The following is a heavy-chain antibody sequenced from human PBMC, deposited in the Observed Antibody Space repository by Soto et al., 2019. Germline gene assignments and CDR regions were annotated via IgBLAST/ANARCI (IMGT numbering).Heavy chain of an antibody. J-gene: IGHJ6*02. CDR1: GFTFSSYG. CDR3: VKERYAQLWLEDYGMDV. Sequence: QVQLVESGGGVVQPGRSLRLSCAPSGFTFSSYGIHWVRQAPGKGLEWVALISYDGTDKYYADSVKGRFTISRDNSKNTLYLQMSSLGPEDTAVYYCVKERYAQLWLEDYGMDVWGQGTTVTV. V-gene: IGHV3-30*18. CDR2: ISYDGTDK. D-gene: IGHD5-18*01.